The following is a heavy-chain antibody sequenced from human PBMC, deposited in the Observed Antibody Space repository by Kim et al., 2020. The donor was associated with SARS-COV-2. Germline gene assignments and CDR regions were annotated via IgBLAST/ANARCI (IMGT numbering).Heavy chain of an antibody. CDR3: ARELTYSSGWYY. D-gene: IGHD6-19*01. J-gene: IGHJ4*02. Sequence: NDAQKVQGRVTITADESTSTAYMELSSLRSEDTAVYYCARELTYSSGWYYWGQGTLVTVSS. V-gene: IGHV1-69*01.